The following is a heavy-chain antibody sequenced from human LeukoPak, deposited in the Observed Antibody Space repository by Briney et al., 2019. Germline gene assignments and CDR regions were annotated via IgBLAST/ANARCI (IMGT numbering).Heavy chain of an antibody. J-gene: IGHJ3*02. D-gene: IGHD1-26*01. CDR1: GYTFTSYG. V-gene: IGHV1-18*01. CDR3: ARIALSGSYSAAFDI. CDR2: ISAYNGNT. Sequence: ASVKVSCKASGYTFTSYGISWVRQAPGQGLEWMGWISAYNGNTNYAQKLQGRVTMTTDTSTSTAYMELRSLRSDDTAVYYCARIALSGSYSAAFDIWGQGTMVTVS.